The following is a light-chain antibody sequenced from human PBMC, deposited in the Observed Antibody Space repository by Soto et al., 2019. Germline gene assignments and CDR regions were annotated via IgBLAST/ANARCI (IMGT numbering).Light chain of an antibody. CDR1: SSDVGGYNY. Sequence: QSVLTQPPSASGSPGQSVTISCTGTSSDVGGYNYVSWYQQHSGKAPKVIIYEVSKRPSGVPDRFSGSKSGSTASLTVSGLQAEDEADYYCSSYAVTNIFVFGTGTKVTVL. CDR2: EVS. J-gene: IGLJ1*01. V-gene: IGLV2-8*01. CDR3: SSYAVTNIFV.